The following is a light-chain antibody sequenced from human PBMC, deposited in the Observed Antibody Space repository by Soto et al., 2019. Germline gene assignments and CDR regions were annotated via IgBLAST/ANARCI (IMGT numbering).Light chain of an antibody. CDR2: DAS. J-gene: IGKJ1*01. Sequence: DSQITQSPSTLSAPKGDRVTIHCRASQSISSWLAWYQQKPGKAPKLLIYDASSLESGVPSRFSGSGSGTEFTLTISSLQPDDSATYYCLQDINYPWTFGQGTKVDI. V-gene: IGKV1-5*01. CDR3: LQDINYPWT. CDR1: QSISSW.